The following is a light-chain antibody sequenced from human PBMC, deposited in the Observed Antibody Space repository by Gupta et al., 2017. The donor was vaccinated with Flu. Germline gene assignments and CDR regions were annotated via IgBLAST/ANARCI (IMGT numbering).Light chain of an antibody. J-gene: IGKJ1*01. V-gene: IGKV1-39*01. CDR3: QQSYSTPKT. CDR1: QSISSY. CDR2: AAS. Sequence: IQMTQSPSSLSASVGDRVTITCRASQSISSYLNWYQQKPGKAPKLLIYAASRVKSGVPSRFSGSGSGTDFTLTISSRQPEDFTNYYCQQSYSTPKTFGQGTKVEIK.